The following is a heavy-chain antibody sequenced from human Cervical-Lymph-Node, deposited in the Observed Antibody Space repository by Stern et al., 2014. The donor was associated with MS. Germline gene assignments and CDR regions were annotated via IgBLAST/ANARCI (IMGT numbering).Heavy chain of an antibody. J-gene: IGHJ5*02. Sequence: VQLMQSGGGLVKPGGSLRLSCAASGFTFSDAWMSWVRQPPGKGLEWVGHIKSHSDGGTSDYVAPVKARFTILRDDLRNILYLQMNSLKIEDTAVYYCTRLRDTDWFDPWGQGALVTVSS. CDR2: IKSHSDGGTS. CDR1: GFTFSDAW. V-gene: IGHV3-15*01. CDR3: TRLRDTDWFDP.